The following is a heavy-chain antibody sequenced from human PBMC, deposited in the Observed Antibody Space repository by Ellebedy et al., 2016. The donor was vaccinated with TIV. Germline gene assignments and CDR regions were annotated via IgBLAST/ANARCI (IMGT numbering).Heavy chain of an antibody. D-gene: IGHD6-13*01. V-gene: IGHV3-15*01. CDR2: IKSKTDGGTT. J-gene: IGHJ4*02. CDR3: TTDRWIAAAGRGY. CDR1: GFTFSNAW. Sequence: PGGSLRLSCAASGFTFSNAWMSWVRQAPGKELEWVGRIKSKTDGGTTDYAAPVKGRFTISRDDSKNTLYLQMNSLKTEDTAVYYCTTDRWIAAAGRGYWGQGTLVTVSS.